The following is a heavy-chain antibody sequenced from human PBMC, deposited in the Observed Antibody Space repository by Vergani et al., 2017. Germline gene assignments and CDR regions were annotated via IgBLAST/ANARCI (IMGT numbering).Heavy chain of an antibody. D-gene: IGHD2-15*01. Sequence: QVQLVQSGAEVKKPGSSVKVSCKASGGTFSSYAISWVRQAPGQGLEWMGRIIPIFGTANYAQKFQGRVTITADESTSTAYMELSSLRSENTAVYYCAREKGIVVVVAATDAFDIWGQGTMVTVSS. CDR1: GGTFSSYA. V-gene: IGHV1-69*18. J-gene: IGHJ3*02. CDR2: IIPIFGTA. CDR3: AREKGIVVVVAATDAFDI.